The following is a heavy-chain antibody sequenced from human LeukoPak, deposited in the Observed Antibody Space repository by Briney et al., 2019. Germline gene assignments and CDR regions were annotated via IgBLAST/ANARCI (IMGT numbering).Heavy chain of an antibody. CDR1: GFTFSRSS. CDR3: ARVSSSGVYFFDY. CDR2: ISTTSYL. V-gene: IGHV3-21*01. Sequence: GGSLRLSCAASGFTFSRSSMSWVRQAPGKGLEWVSSISTTSYLYYADSVKGRFTISRDSTKNSLYLQMNSLRAEDTAVYYCARVSSSGVYFFDYWGQGALITVSS. J-gene: IGHJ4*02. D-gene: IGHD6-6*01.